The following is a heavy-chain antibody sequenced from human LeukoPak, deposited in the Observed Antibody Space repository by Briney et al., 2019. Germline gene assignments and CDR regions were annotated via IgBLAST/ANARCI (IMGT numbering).Heavy chain of an antibody. V-gene: IGHV3-23*01. Sequence: TGGSLRLSCAASGFTFSSYAMSWVRQAPGKVLEWDSANSGSGGSTYYADSVKGRFTISIDNSKNTRYLQINSLRDEAMALCDGAKQVSFDFWSGYYIDYRGQGALGTVSS. CDR2: NSGSGGST. D-gene: IGHD3-3*01. CDR3: AKQVSFDFWSGYYIDY. CDR1: GFTFSSYA. J-gene: IGHJ4*02.